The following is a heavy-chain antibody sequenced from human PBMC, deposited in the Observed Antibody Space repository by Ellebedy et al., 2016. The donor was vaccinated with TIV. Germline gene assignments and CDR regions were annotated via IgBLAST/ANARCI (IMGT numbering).Heavy chain of an antibody. CDR2: IKHDGSEQ. CDR3: ARDRARDTVVNYYFYGMDV. D-gene: IGHD4-23*01. Sequence: PGGSLRLSCAVSGFTFSSYWMSRVRQAPGKGLEWVANIKHDGSEQYYVDSVKGRFTISRDDAKNSLYLQMNSLRAGDTAVYYCARDRARDTVVNYYFYGMDVWGQGTTVTVSS. CDR1: GFTFSSYW. J-gene: IGHJ6*02. V-gene: IGHV3-7*01.